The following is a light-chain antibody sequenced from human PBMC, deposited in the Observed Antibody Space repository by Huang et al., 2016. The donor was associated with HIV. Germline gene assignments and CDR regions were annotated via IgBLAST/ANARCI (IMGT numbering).Light chain of an antibody. V-gene: IGKV3-11*01. CDR3: HQRRSWPLT. CDR2: DTY. CDR1: QSVNGN. J-gene: IGKJ4*01. Sequence: IPLTLTPATLSLSTGERAALSCRASQSVNGNFAWYHQRPGQAPRLLIYDTYSKGAGIPARFSGSGSGTDFTLTISILAPEDVAVYFCHQRRSWPLTVGGGTRVEIK.